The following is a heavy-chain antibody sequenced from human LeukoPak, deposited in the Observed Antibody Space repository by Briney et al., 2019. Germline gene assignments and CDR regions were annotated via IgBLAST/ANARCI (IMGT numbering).Heavy chain of an antibody. J-gene: IGHJ5*02. CDR2: ISWDGGST. Sequence: GGSLRLSCAASGFTFDDYTMHWVRQAPGKGLEWVSLISWDGGSTYYADSVKGRFTISRDNSENSLYLQMNSLRTEDTALYYCAKGNGDYVNWFDPWGQGTLVTVSS. D-gene: IGHD4-17*01. CDR3: AKGNGDYVNWFDP. CDR1: GFTFDDYT. V-gene: IGHV3-43*01.